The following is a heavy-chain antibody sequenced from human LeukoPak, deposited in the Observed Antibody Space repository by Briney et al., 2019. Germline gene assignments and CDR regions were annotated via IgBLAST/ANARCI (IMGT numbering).Heavy chain of an antibody. CDR2: INWNGGST. V-gene: IGHV3-20*01. Sequence: GGSLRLSCAASGFTFDDYGMSWLRHATGKGLEWVSSINWNGGSTGYADSLKGRFTISRDNAETSLYLQMNSLRAEDTALYDCARGFRAETTDTPTYYFYYYMDVWGQGTTVTVSS. CDR1: GFTFDDYG. J-gene: IGHJ6*03. CDR3: ARGFRAETTDTPTYYFYYYMDV. D-gene: IGHD4-17*01.